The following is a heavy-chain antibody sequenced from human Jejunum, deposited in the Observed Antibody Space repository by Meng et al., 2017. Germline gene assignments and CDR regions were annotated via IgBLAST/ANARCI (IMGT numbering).Heavy chain of an antibody. V-gene: IGHV1-8*01. J-gene: IGHJ6*02. CDR1: GYIFTSSD. Sequence: ASVKVSCKASGYIFTSSDINWVRQATGQGLEWMGWINPNNGRTGYAQKFQGRVTMTRNASISTAYMELSSMRSEDTAMYSCARAYCNSDSCHYYHNYHMDVWGQGTTVTVSS. CDR3: ARAYCNSDSCHYYHNYHMDV. D-gene: IGHD2-2*01. CDR2: INPNNGRT.